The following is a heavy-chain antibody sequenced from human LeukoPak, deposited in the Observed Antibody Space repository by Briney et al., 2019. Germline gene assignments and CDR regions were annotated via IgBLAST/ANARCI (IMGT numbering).Heavy chain of an antibody. CDR2: IYYSGST. D-gene: IGHD3-10*01. Sequence: SETLSLTCTVSGGSISSYYWSWIRQPPGKGLEGIGYIYYSGSTNYNPSLKSRVTISVDTSKNQFSLKLSSVTAADTAVYYCARALWFGEAPFDPWGQGTLVTVSS. CDR1: GGSISSYY. V-gene: IGHV4-59*01. CDR3: ARALWFGEAPFDP. J-gene: IGHJ5*02.